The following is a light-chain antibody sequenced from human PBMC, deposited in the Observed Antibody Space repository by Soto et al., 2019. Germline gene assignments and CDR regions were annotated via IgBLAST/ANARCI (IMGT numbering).Light chain of an antibody. Sequence: DIPMTQSPSSLSASVGDRVTITCRASQSISSYLNWYQQKPGKAPKLLIYAAASLQSGVPSRFSVSGSGTDFTLTISSLQPEDFATYYCQQSYSTPPATFGQGTKLEIK. CDR1: QSISSY. CDR2: AAA. V-gene: IGKV1-39*01. J-gene: IGKJ2*01. CDR3: QQSYSTPPAT.